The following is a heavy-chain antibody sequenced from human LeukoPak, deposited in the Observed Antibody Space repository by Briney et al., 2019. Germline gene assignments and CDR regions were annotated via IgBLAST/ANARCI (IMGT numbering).Heavy chain of an antibody. V-gene: IGHV3-7*03. CDR3: ARVQKQWLVPHYFDY. D-gene: IGHD6-19*01. J-gene: IGHJ4*02. CDR1: GFTFSSYW. Sequence: GGSLRLSCAASGFTFSSYWMSWVRQAPGKGLEWVANIKQDGSEKYYVDPVKGRFTISRDNAKNSLYLQMNSLRAEDTAVYYCARVQKQWLVPHYFDYWGQGTLVTVSS. CDR2: IKQDGSEK.